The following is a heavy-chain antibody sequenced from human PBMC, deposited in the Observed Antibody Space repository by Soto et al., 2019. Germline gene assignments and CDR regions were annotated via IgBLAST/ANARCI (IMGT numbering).Heavy chain of an antibody. CDR2: IYHSGST. CDR3: AAGGGLPRYY. D-gene: IGHD5-12*01. CDR1: GGSIRSCGCS. V-gene: IGHV4-30-2*01. J-gene: IGHJ4*02. Sequence: PSETLSLTCAVSGGSIRSCGCSWSWIRQPPGKGLEWIGYIYHSGSTYYNPSLKSRVTISVDRSKNQFSLKLSSVTAADTAVYYCAAGGGLPRYYWGQGTLVTVSS.